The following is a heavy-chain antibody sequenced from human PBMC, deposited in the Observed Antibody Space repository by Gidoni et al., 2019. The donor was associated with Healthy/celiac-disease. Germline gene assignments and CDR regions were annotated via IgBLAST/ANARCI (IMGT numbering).Heavy chain of an antibody. Sequence: QVQLVQSGAEVKKPGDSVKVSCKASGYTFTSYDINWVRRATEQGLEWMGWMKHNSGNTGYAQKFQGRVTMTRNTSISTAYMELSSLRSEDTAGYYGARREGIAARAKRLGLGYWGQGTLVTVSS. D-gene: IGHD6-6*01. V-gene: IGHV1-8*01. CDR1: GYTFTSYD. CDR3: ARREGIAARAKRLGLGY. CDR2: MKHNSGNT. J-gene: IGHJ4*02.